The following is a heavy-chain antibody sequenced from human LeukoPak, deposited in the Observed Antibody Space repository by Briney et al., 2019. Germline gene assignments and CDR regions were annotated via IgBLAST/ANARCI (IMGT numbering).Heavy chain of an antibody. CDR1: GFTFSSYS. CDR3: ARDSLYEDAAMVSLYYGMDV. V-gene: IGHV3-21*01. Sequence: GGSLRLSCAASGFTFSSYSLNWVRQAPGKGLEWVSSISRSSSYIYYADSVKGRFTVSRDNAKNSLYLQMNSLRAEDTAVFYCARDSLYEDAAMVSLYYGMDVWGQGTTVTVSS. D-gene: IGHD5-18*01. J-gene: IGHJ6*02. CDR2: ISRSSSYI.